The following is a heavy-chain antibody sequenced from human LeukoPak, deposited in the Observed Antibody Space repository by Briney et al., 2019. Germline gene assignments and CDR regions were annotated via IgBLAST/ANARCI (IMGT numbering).Heavy chain of an antibody. CDR2: IKQDGSEK. Sequence: GGSLRLSCAASGFTFISYWMTWVRQAPGKGLEWVANIKQDGSEKYYVDSVKGRFTISRDNAKNSLYLQMNSLRAEDTAVYYCARRDGYTKNWGQGTLVTVSS. V-gene: IGHV3-7*01. CDR3: ARRDGYTKN. CDR1: GFTFISYW. D-gene: IGHD5-24*01. J-gene: IGHJ4*02.